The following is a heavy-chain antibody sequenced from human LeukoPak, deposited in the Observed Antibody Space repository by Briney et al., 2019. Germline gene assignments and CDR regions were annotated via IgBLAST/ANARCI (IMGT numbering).Heavy chain of an antibody. D-gene: IGHD1-14*01. CDR3: ARDTNRVFDAFDI. Sequence: ASVKVSCKASEYTFTSYDINWVRQATGQGLEWMGWMNPTSGNTGYAQKFQGRVTMTRDTSISAAYMELSSLRSEDTAVYYCARDTNRVFDAFDIWGQGTMVTVSS. CDR1: EYTFTSYD. CDR2: MNPTSGNT. J-gene: IGHJ3*02. V-gene: IGHV1-8*01.